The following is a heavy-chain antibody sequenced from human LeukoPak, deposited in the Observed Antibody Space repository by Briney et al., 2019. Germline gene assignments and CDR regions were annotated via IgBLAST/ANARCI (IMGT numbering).Heavy chain of an antibody. CDR2: IYYSGST. Sequence: TSETLSLTCTVSGGSISSHYWSWIRQPPGKGLEWIGYIYYSGSTNYNPSLKSRVTISVDTSKNQFSLKLSSVTAADTAVYYCARDRRGAQDYWGQGTLVTVSS. CDR3: ARDRRGAQDY. CDR1: GGSISSHY. V-gene: IGHV4-59*11. D-gene: IGHD1-26*01. J-gene: IGHJ4*02.